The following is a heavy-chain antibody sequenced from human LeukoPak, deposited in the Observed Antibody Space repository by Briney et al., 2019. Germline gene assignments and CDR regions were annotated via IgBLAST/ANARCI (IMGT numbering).Heavy chain of an antibody. CDR1: GFTFYSYG. V-gene: IGHV3-48*02. Sequence: GGSLRLSCAASGFTFYSYGMHWVRQAPGKGLEWFSYISSSSTIYYADSVKGRFTISRDNAKNSLYLQMNSLRDEDTAVYYCARGAGYCSSTSCYEGDRNDYWGQGTLVTVSS. J-gene: IGHJ4*02. CDR3: ARGAGYCSSTSCYEGDRNDY. CDR2: ISSSSTI. D-gene: IGHD2-2*01.